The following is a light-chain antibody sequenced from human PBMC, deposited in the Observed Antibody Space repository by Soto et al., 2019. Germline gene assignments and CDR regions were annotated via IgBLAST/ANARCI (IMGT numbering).Light chain of an antibody. CDR3: SSYAGSSNV. Sequence: QSALTQPASVSGSPGQSITISCTGSSNDIGAYKYVSWYQQYPGKAPKLIIFEVSNRPSGVSNRFSGSKSGNTASLTIAGLQAEDEADYHCSSYAGSSNVFGTGTKLTVL. J-gene: IGLJ1*01. CDR2: EVS. V-gene: IGLV2-14*01. CDR1: SNDIGAYKY.